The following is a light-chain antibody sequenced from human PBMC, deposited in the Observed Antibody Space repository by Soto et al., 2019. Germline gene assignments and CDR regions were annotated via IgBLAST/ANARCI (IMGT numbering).Light chain of an antibody. J-gene: IGKJ3*01. CDR3: RQYGGSPPFT. CDR2: AAS. Sequence: EIVLTQSQATLSLSPGERATLSCRASQSVGNNYLAWYQQRPGQSPRLLIYAASSRVNGIPDRFSGGGSETDFTLTISRLEPEDFAVYYCRQYGGSPPFTFGPGTKVDIK. CDR1: QSVGNNY. V-gene: IGKV3-20*01.